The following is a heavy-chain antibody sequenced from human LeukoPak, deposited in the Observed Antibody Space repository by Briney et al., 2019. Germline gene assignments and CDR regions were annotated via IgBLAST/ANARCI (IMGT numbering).Heavy chain of an antibody. V-gene: IGHV3-23*01. CDR3: ASARGSNYGSLGD. Sequence: GGSLRLSCAASGFTFSSYAMSWVRQAPGRGLEWVSTISGSGYSTYYADSVKGRFTISGDNSKNTLYLQMNSLRAEDTAVYYCASARGSNYGSLGDWGQGTLVTVSS. J-gene: IGHJ4*02. D-gene: IGHD5-18*01. CDR1: GFTFSSYA. CDR2: ISGSGYST.